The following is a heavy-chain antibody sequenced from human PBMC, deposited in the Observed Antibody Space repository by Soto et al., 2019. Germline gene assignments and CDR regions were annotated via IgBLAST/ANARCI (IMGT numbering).Heavy chain of an antibody. CDR3: AKDGVGVVVVSRWLAR. V-gene: IGHV3-30*04. Sequence: QVQLVESGGGVVQPGRSLRLSCVASGFTFSSYAMHWVRQAPGKGLEWVAAISLDGRNENYAASVKGRFNISRDNSKNTMYLQMNNLRAEDTAVYFCAKDGVGVVVVSRWLARWGLGTLVTVSS. J-gene: IGHJ5*02. D-gene: IGHD3-22*01. CDR1: GFTFSSYA. CDR2: ISLDGRNE.